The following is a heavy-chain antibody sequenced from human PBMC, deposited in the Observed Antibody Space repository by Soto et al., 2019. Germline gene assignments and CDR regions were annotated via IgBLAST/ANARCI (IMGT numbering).Heavy chain of an antibody. CDR3: ARDISSSWFYYYGMDV. D-gene: IGHD6-13*01. Sequence: QVPLVESGGGVVQPGRSLRLSCAASGFTFSSYAMHWVRQAPGKGLEWVAVISYDGSNKYYADSVKGRFTISRDNSKNTLDLQMNSLRAEDTAVYYCARDISSSWFYYYGMDVWGQGTTVTVSS. J-gene: IGHJ6*02. CDR2: ISYDGSNK. V-gene: IGHV3-30-3*01. CDR1: GFTFSSYA.